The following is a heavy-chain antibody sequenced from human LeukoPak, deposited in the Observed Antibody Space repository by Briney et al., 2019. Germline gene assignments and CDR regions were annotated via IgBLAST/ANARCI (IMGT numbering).Heavy chain of an antibody. Sequence: SETLSLTCAVYGESFTNYYWSWIRQPPGKGLEWIGYFYNSGRSTYNPSLKSRVTISADTSKNHFSLKLNSVTTADTAVYYCTRGAGWLIDYWGQGILVTVSS. D-gene: IGHD3-16*01. CDR2: FYNSGRS. J-gene: IGHJ4*02. CDR3: TRGAGWLIDY. CDR1: GESFTNYY. V-gene: IGHV4-59*01.